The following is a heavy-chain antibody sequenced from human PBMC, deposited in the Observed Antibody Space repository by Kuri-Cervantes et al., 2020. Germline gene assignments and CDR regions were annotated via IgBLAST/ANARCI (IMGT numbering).Heavy chain of an antibody. D-gene: IGHD3-3*01. CDR2: ISGSGGST. Sequence: GGSMRLSCAASGFTFSSYAMSWVRQAPGKGLEWVSAISGSGGSTYYADSVKGRFTISRDNSKNTLYLQMNSLRAEDTAVYYCAKDLHYDFWGGYPNWFEPWGQGTLVTVSS. J-gene: IGHJ5*02. V-gene: IGHV3-23*01. CDR1: GFTFSSYA. CDR3: AKDLHYDFWGGYPNWFEP.